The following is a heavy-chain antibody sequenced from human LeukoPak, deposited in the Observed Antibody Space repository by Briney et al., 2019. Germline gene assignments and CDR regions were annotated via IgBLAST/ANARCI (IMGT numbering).Heavy chain of an antibody. CDR3: ARGPFWFGELFPLDY. J-gene: IGHJ4*02. Sequence: SETLSLTCTVSGGSISSSSYYWGWIRQPPGKGLEWIGEINHNGNTDYNPSLKSRVTISVDTSKDQFSLKVSSVTAADTAVYYCARGPFWFGELFPLDYWGQGTLVTVSS. V-gene: IGHV4-39*07. CDR2: INHNGNT. D-gene: IGHD3-10*01. CDR1: GGSISSSSYY.